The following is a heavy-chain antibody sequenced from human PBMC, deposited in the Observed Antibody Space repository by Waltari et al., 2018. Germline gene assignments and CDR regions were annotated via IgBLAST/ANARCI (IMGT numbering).Heavy chain of an antibody. D-gene: IGHD6-19*01. CDR2: INSDGSDT. CDR1: GFTFSRYW. V-gene: IGHV3-74*01. CDR3: VGSGWSH. Sequence: EEQLVESGGGLIQPGESLRVSCVVSGFTFSRYWMNWVRQAPGKGLVWVARINSDGSDTSYADSVKGRFTISRDNAKNTVYLQMKSLRAEDTAVYYCVGSGWSHWGQGTLVTVSP. J-gene: IGHJ4*02.